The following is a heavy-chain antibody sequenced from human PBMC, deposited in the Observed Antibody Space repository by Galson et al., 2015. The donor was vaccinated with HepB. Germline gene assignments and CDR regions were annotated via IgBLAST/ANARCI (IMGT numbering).Heavy chain of an antibody. J-gene: IGHJ4*02. CDR2: ISSSAGST. CDR3: AKSGAHYYDSRGFDY. V-gene: IGHV3-23*01. Sequence: SLRLSCAVSGFTFSNYAMSWVRQAPGKGLEWVSTISSSAGSTYYADSVKGRFTISRDKSKNTLYLQMNSLRAEDTAVYYCAKSGAHYYDSRGFDYWGQGTLVTVSS. D-gene: IGHD3-22*01. CDR1: GFTFSNYA.